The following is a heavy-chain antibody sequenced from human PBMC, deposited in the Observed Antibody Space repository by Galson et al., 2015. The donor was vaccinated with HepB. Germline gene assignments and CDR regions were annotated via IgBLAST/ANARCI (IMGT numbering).Heavy chain of an antibody. J-gene: IGHJ6*03. D-gene: IGHD1-1*01. CDR1: RFTFSSYW. CDR3: ARRKNDVPNYYYYYYMDV. V-gene: IGHV3-7*01. Sequence: SLRLSCAASRFTFSSYWMSWVRQAPGKGLEWVANIKQDGSEKYYVDSVKGRFTISRDNAKNSLYLQMNSLRAEDTAVYYCARRKNDVPNYYYYYYMDVWGKGTTVTVSS. CDR2: IKQDGSEK.